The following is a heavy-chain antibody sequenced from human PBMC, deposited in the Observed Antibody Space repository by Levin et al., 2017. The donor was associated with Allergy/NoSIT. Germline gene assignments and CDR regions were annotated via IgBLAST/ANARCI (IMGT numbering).Heavy chain of an antibody. CDR3: ARVLPIRYQLLEGDAFDI. V-gene: IGHV4-4*07. CDR2: IYTSGST. CDR1: GGSISSYY. D-gene: IGHD2-2*01. Sequence: SQTLSLTCTVSGGSISSYYWSWIRQLAGKGLEWIGRIYTSGSTNYNPSLKSRVTMSVDTSKNQFSLKLSSVTAADTAVYYCARVLPIRYQLLEGDAFDIWGQGTMVTVSS. J-gene: IGHJ3*02.